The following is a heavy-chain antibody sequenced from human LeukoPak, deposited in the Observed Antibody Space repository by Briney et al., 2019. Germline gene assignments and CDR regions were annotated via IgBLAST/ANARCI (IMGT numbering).Heavy chain of an antibody. J-gene: IGHJ4*02. D-gene: IGHD2-8*01. CDR2: ISGSGGST. CDR3: AKDLLYEGYFDY. CDR1: GFTFSNAW. Sequence: GGSLRLSCAASGFTFSNAWMSWVRQAPGKGLEWVSAISGSGGSTYYADSVKGRFTISRDNSKNTLYLQMNSLRAEDTAVYYCAKDLLYEGYFDYWGQGTLVTVSS. V-gene: IGHV3-23*01.